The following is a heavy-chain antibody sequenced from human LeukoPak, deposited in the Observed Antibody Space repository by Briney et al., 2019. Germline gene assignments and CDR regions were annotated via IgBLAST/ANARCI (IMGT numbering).Heavy chain of an antibody. D-gene: IGHD3-22*01. J-gene: IGHJ4*02. CDR3: ARVGSSLSASDSSGFGTFDY. CDR1: GGSISSGGYY. V-gene: IGHV4-31*03. CDR2: IYYSGST. Sequence: SETLSLTCIVSGGSISSGGYYWSWIRQHPGKGLEWIGYIYYSGSTYYNPSLKSRVTISVDTSKNQFSLKLSSVTAADTAVYYCARVGSSLSASDSSGFGTFDYWGQGTLVTVSS.